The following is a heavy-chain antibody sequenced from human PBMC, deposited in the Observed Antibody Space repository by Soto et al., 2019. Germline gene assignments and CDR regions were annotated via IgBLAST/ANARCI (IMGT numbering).Heavy chain of an antibody. D-gene: IGHD3-10*01. Sequence: GGSLRLSCAASGFTFSSYEMNWVRQAPGKGLEWVSYIHSSGNTIYYADSVKGRFTISRDNSKNTLYLQMNSLRAEDTAVYYCAKGITMVRGVITPYYYYDMGVWGQGTTVTVSS. CDR2: IHSSGNTI. V-gene: IGHV3-48*03. CDR1: GFTFSSYE. CDR3: AKGITMVRGVITPYYYYDMGV. J-gene: IGHJ6*02.